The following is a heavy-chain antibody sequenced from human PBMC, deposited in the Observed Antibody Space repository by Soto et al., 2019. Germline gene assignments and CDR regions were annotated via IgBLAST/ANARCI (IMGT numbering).Heavy chain of an antibody. V-gene: IGHV3-23*01. CDR1: GFTFSSYA. J-gene: IGHJ4*02. CDR2: ISGSGGST. D-gene: IGHD6-13*01. CDR3: AKDHLRYSSSWFDY. Sequence: GESLKISCAASGFTFSSYAMSWVRQAPGKGLEWVSAISGSGGSTYYADSVKGRFTISRDNSKNTLYLQMNSLRAEDTAVYYCAKDHLRYSSSWFDYWGQGTLVTVSS.